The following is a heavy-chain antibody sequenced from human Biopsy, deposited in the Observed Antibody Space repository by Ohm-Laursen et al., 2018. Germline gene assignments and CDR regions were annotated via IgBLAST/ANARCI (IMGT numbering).Heavy chain of an antibody. CDR1: GGSISNLY. Sequence: SQTLSLTCNVSGGSISNLYWSWIRQPPGKGLEWIGYMYYSGNTNYNPSLKSRVTISVDTSMNHLSLRLTFVTAADTAVYYCARHAPSYSGSYWRYFDLWGRGTLVTVSS. J-gene: IGHJ2*01. CDR2: MYYSGNT. D-gene: IGHD1-26*01. CDR3: ARHAPSYSGSYWRYFDL. V-gene: IGHV4-59*08.